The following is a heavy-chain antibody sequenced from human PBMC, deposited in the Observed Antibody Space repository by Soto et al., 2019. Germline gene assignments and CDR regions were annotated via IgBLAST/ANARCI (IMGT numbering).Heavy chain of an antibody. Sequence: SQALSLTCAISGDSVSSNSAAWNWIRQSPSRGLEWLGRTYYRSKWYNDYAVSVKSRITINPDTSKNQFSLQLNSVTPEDTAVYYCARDITIFGVVPNRPYDNGRGVWGQWTTGTVS. CDR3: ARDITIFGVVPNRPYDNGRGV. J-gene: IGHJ6*02. V-gene: IGHV6-1*01. CDR2: TYYRSKWYN. CDR1: GDSVSSNSAA. D-gene: IGHD3-3*01.